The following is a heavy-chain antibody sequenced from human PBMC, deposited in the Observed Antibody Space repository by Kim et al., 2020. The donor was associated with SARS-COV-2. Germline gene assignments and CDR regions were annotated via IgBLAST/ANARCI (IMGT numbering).Heavy chain of an antibody. CDR1: GFTFDDYT. CDR2: ISWDGGST. Sequence: GGSLRLSCAASGFTFDDYTMHWVRQAPGKGLEWVSLISWDGGSTYYADSVKGRFTISSDNSKNSLYLQMNSLRTEDTALYYCAKDTSSPRGIAVAGRSYWGQGTLVTVSS. D-gene: IGHD6-19*01. J-gene: IGHJ4*02. V-gene: IGHV3-43*01. CDR3: AKDTSSPRGIAVAGRSY.